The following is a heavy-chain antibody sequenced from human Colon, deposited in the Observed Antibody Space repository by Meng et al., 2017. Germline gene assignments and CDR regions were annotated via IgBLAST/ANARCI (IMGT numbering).Heavy chain of an antibody. Sequence: VRRKRGAEGLLKPSQTLSLTCAVYCGSFSGYDWGCTPQPPGKGLERIGEINHSGSTNYNPSLKSRVTISVDTSKNQFSLKLSSVTAADTAVYYCARGRYRYSGSYSKGAEYFQHWGQGTLVTVSS. CDR2: INHSGST. CDR3: ARGRYRYSGSYSKGAEYFQH. D-gene: IGHD1-26*01. J-gene: IGHJ1*01. CDR1: CGSFSGYD. V-gene: IGHV4-34*01.